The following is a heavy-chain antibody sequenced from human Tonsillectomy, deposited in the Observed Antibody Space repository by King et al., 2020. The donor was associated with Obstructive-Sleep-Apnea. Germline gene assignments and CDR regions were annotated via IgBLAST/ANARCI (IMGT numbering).Heavy chain of an antibody. CDR2: IYSDGRT. D-gene: IGHD2-21*01. J-gene: IGHJ3*02. Sequence: VQLVESGGGLVQPGGSLRVSCAASVTVSSSYMSWVRQAPGKGLEWVSLIYSDGRTDYADSVKGRFTISRDNSQNTLYLQMNSLRAEDTAVYYCARDVAYCGGGNGFCGFDIWGQGTMVTVSS. CDR3: ARDVAYCGGGNGFCGFDI. CDR1: VTVSSSY. V-gene: IGHV3-66*01.